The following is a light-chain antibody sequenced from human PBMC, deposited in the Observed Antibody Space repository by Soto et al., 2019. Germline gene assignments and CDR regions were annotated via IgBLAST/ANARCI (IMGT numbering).Light chain of an antibody. CDR2: GAS. Sequence: VMTQSPATVSVPPRERTTLSCRASHSVSTDLAWYQQKPCQAPRLLIYGASTRAIGIPARFSGSGSGTEFTLTISCLQSEDFAGYYCQQDNNWPPTFGQGTRLEI. CDR1: HSVSTD. CDR3: QQDNNWPPT. J-gene: IGKJ5*01. V-gene: IGKV3-15*01.